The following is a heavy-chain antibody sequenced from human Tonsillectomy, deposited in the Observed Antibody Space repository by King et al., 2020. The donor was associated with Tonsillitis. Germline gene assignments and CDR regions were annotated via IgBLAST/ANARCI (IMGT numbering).Heavy chain of an antibody. CDR3: ARDEGGVFDP. Sequence: QLQESGPGLVKPSQTLSLTCTVSGGSISGGAYYWSWIRQHPGKGLEWIGYIYNSGDTYYNPSLRSRLTISVDTSKNQFSLKLSSVTAADTAVYFCARDEGGVFDPWGQGTLVTVSS. J-gene: IGHJ5*02. CDR2: IYNSGDT. D-gene: IGHD2-15*01. V-gene: IGHV4-31*03. CDR1: GGSISGGAYY.